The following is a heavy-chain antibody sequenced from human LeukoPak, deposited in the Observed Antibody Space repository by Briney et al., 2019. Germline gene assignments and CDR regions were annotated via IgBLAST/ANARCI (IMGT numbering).Heavy chain of an antibody. D-gene: IGHD3-22*01. V-gene: IGHV3-74*01. J-gene: IGHJ3*02. CDR1: GFLFSSYW. CDR2: INSDGSMT. Sequence: GGSLRLSCAASGFLFSSYWIDWVRHAPGEGLVWVSGINSDGSMTRYAESVKGRFTISRDNAKNTLYLQMNSLRAEDTAVYYCARVGSTDSPHAFDIWGQGTTVTVSS. CDR3: ARVGSTDSPHAFDI.